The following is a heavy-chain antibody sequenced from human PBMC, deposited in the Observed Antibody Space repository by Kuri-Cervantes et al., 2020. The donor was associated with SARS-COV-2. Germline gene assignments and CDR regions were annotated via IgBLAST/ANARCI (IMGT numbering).Heavy chain of an antibody. CDR2: IHWNGGPT. V-gene: IGHV3-20*04. CDR3: AMGGHIAVAGDGGGY. D-gene: IGHD6-19*01. Sequence: GGSLRLSCAASGFTFSSYAMSWVRQAPGKGLEWVSGIHWNGGPTDYADSVKGRFTISRDNAKNSLYLRMNSLRAEDTAVYYCAMGGHIAVAGDGGGYWGQGTLVTVSS. J-gene: IGHJ4*02. CDR1: GFTFSSYA.